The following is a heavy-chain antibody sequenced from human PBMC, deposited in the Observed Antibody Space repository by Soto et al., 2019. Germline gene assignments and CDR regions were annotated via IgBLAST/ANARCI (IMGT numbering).Heavy chain of an antibody. CDR1: GFTFSSYA. D-gene: IGHD6-13*01. CDR2: ISYDGSNK. CDR3: AREPDYSSRWFKGDYYYGMGV. V-gene: IGHV3-30-3*01. J-gene: IGHJ6*02. Sequence: LRLSCAAPGFTFSSYAMHWVRQAPGKGLEGVAVISYDGSNKYYADSVKGRFTISRDNSKNTLYLQMNSLRAEDTAVYYCAREPDYSSRWFKGDYYYGMGVWGRGTTVPVS.